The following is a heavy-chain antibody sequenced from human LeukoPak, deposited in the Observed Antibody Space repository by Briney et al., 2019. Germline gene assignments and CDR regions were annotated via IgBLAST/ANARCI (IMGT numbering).Heavy chain of an antibody. Sequence: GGSLRLSCAVFGFAVSGNYMSWVRQAPGKGLEWVSVIYSDGSTRYADSVKGRFIISRDNSKNTLFLQMNSLRAEDTAVYYCARAILGGMDVWGKGTTVTVSS. CDR1: GFAVSGNY. J-gene: IGHJ6*04. CDR3: ARAILGGMDV. CDR2: IYSDGST. V-gene: IGHV3-66*01. D-gene: IGHD3-16*01.